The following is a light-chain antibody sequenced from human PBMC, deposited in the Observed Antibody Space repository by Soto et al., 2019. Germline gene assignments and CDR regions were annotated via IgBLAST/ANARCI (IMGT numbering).Light chain of an antibody. J-gene: IGLJ2*01. V-gene: IGLV1-51*01. CDR1: SSNIGNNY. CDR2: DND. CDR3: GAWDGSLDTQV. Sequence: QAVVTQPPSVSAAPGQKVTISCSGSSSNIGNNYVSWYQQLPGTVPKLLIYDNDKRPSGIPDRFSGSKSGTSATLGIIGLQTGDEADYYCGAWDGSLDTQVFGGGTKVTVL.